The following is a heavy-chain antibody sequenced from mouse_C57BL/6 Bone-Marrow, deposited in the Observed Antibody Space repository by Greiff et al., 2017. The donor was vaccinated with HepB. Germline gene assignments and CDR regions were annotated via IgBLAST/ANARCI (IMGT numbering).Heavy chain of an antibody. V-gene: IGHV5-6*01. CDR3: ARRQIYYGYDAWFAY. J-gene: IGHJ3*01. Sequence: EVQLVESGGDLVKPGGSLKLSCAASGFTFSSYGMSWVRQTPDKRLEWVATISSGGSYTYYPDSVKRRFTISRDNAKNTLYLQMSSLKSEDTAMYYCARRQIYYGYDAWFAYWGQGTLVTVSA. D-gene: IGHD2-2*01. CDR1: GFTFSSYG. CDR2: ISSGGSYT.